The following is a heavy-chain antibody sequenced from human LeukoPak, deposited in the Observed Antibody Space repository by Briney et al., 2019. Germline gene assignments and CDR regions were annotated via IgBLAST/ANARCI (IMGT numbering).Heavy chain of an antibody. CDR2: INHSGST. CDR3: ARHSYSGNYLYHFDY. Sequence: SETLSLTCAVYGGSFSGYYWSWMRQPPGKGLEWIGEINHSGSTNYNPSLKSRVTISVDTSKNHFSLKLSSVTAADTAVYYCARHSYSGNYLYHFDYWGQGTLVTVSS. J-gene: IGHJ4*02. D-gene: IGHD1-26*01. V-gene: IGHV4-34*01. CDR1: GGSFSGYY.